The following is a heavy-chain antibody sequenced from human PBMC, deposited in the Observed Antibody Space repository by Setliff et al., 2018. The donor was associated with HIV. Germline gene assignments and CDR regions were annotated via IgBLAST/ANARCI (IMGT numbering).Heavy chain of an antibody. CDR2: IYYSGST. D-gene: IGHD3-16*01. CDR3: ARGGASGYYYYMDV. J-gene: IGHJ6*03. V-gene: IGHV4-59*12. Sequence: PSETLSLTCTVSGGSISSSYWSWIRQPPGKGLEWIGYIYYSGSTYYNPSLTSRVTISLDTSKNQFSLKLSSVTAADTAVYFCARGGASGYYYYMDVWGKGTTVTVSS. CDR1: GGSISSSY.